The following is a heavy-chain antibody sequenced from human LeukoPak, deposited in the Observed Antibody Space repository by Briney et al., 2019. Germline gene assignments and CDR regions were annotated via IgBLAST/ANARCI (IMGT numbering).Heavy chain of an antibody. D-gene: IGHD3-22*01. Sequence: PGGPLRLSCAVSGFTLSNYGMSWVRQAPGKGLEWVAGIYDSGGSTSYADSVKGRFTISRDNPRNTLYLQMNSLRAEDTAVYFCAKRGVVIRVILVGFHKAAYYFDSWGQGALVTVSS. V-gene: IGHV3-23*01. CDR2: IYDSGGST. J-gene: IGHJ4*02. CDR1: GFTLSNYG. CDR3: AKRGVVIRVILVGFHKAAYYFDS.